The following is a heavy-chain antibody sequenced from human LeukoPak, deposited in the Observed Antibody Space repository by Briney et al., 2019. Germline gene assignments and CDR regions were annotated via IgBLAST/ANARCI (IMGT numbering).Heavy chain of an antibody. V-gene: IGHV4-39*01. J-gene: IGHJ5*02. Sequence: SETLSLICTVSGGSTSSSSYYWGWIRQPPGKGLEWIGSIYYSGSTYYNPSLKSRVTISVDTSKNQFSLKLRSVTAADTAVYYCARRPRAGWFDPWGQGTLVTVSS. CDR2: IYYSGST. CDR1: GGSTSSSSYY. CDR3: ARRPRAGWFDP.